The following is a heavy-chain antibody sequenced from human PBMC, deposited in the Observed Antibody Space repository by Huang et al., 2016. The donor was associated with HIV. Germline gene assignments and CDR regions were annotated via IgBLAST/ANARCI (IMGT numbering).Heavy chain of an antibody. CDR2: IKKDESEK. CDR1: TFTFGAYW. Sequence: VESGGRSVQPGGSIKLSCVGSTFTFGAYWMSWVRQPPGKGLEWVAKIKKDESEKYYVDPVKGRFNISRDNARKVLFLEMDDLRVEDTAIYFCATKTAGMDIWGQGTTVTVSS. J-gene: IGHJ6*02. CDR3: ATKTAGMDI. D-gene: IGHD1-7*01. V-gene: IGHV3-7*01.